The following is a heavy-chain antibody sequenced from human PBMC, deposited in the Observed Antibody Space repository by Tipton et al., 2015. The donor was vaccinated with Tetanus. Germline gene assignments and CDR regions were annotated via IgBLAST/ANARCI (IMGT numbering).Heavy chain of an antibody. Sequence: TLSLTCTVSGGSVSSYYWTWFRQPPGKRLEWIGFVSSSGNSNYSPSLTGRVSMSLDTSKQQFSLSLTSATAEDTAVYYCARWLEGSIAELDYWGQGTLVAVSS. CDR2: VSSSGNS. CDR1: GGSVSSYY. J-gene: IGHJ4*02. D-gene: IGHD1-26*01. CDR3: ARWLEGSIAELDY. V-gene: IGHV4-4*07.